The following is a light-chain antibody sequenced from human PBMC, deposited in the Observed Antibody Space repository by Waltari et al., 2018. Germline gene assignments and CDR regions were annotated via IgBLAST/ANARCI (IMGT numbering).Light chain of an antibody. CDR2: EVS. CDR3: CSYAGANTYV. Sequence: QSALTQPASVSGSPGQSITVSCPGTRSYVGCYNLVSWYQHHPPKAPKLMIYEVSKRPSGVSNRFSGSKSGNTASLTISGLQPEDEADYYCCSYAGANTYVFGSGTKVTVL. V-gene: IGLV2-23*02. CDR1: RSYVGCYNL. J-gene: IGLJ1*01.